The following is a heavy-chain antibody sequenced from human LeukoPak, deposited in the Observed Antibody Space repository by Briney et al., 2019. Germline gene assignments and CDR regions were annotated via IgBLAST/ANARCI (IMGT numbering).Heavy chain of an antibody. CDR3: ATGGTRYYYYYGMDV. D-gene: IGHD2-15*01. CDR1: GGSISSSNW. CDR2: IYHSGST. Sequence: PSGTLSLACAVSGGSISSSNWWSWVRQPPGKGLEWIREIYHSGSTNYNPSLKSRVTISVDKSKNQFSLKLSSVTAADTAVYYCATGGTRYYYYYGMDVWGQGTTVTVSS. V-gene: IGHV4-4*02. J-gene: IGHJ6*02.